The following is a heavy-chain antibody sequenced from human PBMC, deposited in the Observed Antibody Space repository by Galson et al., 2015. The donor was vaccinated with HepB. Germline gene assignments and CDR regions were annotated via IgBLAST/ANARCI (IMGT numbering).Heavy chain of an antibody. CDR1: GFTFSTYA. CDR2: ISYDGSNK. Sequence: SLRLSCAASGFTFSTYAMHWVRQTPGKGLEWVALISYDGSNKYFADSVKGRFTISRDNSKNTLYLQMNSLRAEDTAVYYCARYCSRTSCYMGLDYWGQGTLVIV. D-gene: IGHD2-2*02. J-gene: IGHJ4*02. CDR3: ARYCSRTSCYMGLDY. V-gene: IGHV3-30-3*01.